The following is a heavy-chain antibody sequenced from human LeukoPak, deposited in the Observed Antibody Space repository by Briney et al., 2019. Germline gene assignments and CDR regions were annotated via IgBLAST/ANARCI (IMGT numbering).Heavy chain of an antibody. CDR1: GFTFSTFA. D-gene: IGHD2-21*01. Sequence: GGSLRLSCAASGFTFSTFAMSWVRQAPGKGLEWVAATTDSGVDTYYADSVKGRFTISRDNSKNSLYLQMNSLRADDTAEYYCARGVVGSAAADCYFLCGMDVWGQGTTVTVSS. J-gene: IGHJ6*02. V-gene: IGHV3-23*01. CDR3: ARGVVGSAAADCYFLCGMDV. CDR2: TTDSGVDT.